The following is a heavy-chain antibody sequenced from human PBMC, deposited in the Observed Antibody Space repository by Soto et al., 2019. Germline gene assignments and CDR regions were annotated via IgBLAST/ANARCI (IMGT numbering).Heavy chain of an antibody. CDR1: GFTFSSYG. CDR3: AKDRNGGNALDY. D-gene: IGHD2-15*01. J-gene: IGHJ4*02. Sequence: QVQLVESGGGVVQPGRSLRLSCAASGFTFSSYGMHWVRQAPGKGLEWVAVISYDGSNKYYADSVKGRFTISRDNSKNTLYLQMNSLRAEDTAVYYCAKDRNGGNALDYWGQGTLVTVSS. V-gene: IGHV3-30*18. CDR2: ISYDGSNK.